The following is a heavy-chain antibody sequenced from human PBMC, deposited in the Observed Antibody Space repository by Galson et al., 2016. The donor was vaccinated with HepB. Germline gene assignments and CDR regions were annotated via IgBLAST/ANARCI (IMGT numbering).Heavy chain of an antibody. CDR2: ISGAGGST. D-gene: IGHD5-18*01. CDR3: AKDSRLKPSYHQH. Sequence: SLRLSCAASGFIFSNYAMNWVRQAPGKGLEWVSSISGAGGSTYYAGSVEGRFTISRDNSKNTLLLQMSSLRVEDTAVYFCAKDSRLKPSYHQHWGQGTLVTVSS. V-gene: IGHV3-23*01. CDR1: GFIFSNYA. J-gene: IGHJ4*02.